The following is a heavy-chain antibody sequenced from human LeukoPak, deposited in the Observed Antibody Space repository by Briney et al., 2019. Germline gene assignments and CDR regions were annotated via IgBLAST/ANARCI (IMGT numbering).Heavy chain of an antibody. CDR3: ARTIGGSEEGPDY. Sequence: APVKPSCKASGYTFTGYYMHWVRQAPGQGLEWMGWINPNSGGTNYAQKFQGRVTMTRDTSISTAYMELSRLRSDDTAVYYCARTIGGSEEGPDYCGEQSIVADSS. CDR1: GYTFTGYY. J-gene: IGHJ4*02. V-gene: IGHV1-2*02. CDR2: INPNSGGT. D-gene: IGHD3-10*01.